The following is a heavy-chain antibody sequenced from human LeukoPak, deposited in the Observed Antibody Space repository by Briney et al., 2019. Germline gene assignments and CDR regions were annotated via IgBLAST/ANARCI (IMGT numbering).Heavy chain of an antibody. CDR1: GYTFTSYG. D-gene: IGHD2-21*02. CDR3: ARDQPGDTLSEY. J-gene: IGHJ4*02. Sequence: GASVKVSCKASGYTFTSYGISWVRQAPGQGLEWMGWISACNDNTNYVQKFQGRVTMTTDTSTSTAYMELRSLSPDDTAVYYCARDQPGDTLSEYWGQGTLVTVSS. V-gene: IGHV1-18*01. CDR2: ISACNDNT.